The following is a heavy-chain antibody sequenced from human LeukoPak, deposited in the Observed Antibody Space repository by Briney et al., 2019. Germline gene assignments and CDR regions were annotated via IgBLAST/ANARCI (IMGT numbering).Heavy chain of an antibody. CDR3: ARDWGGGYCSSTSCYEVDLDY. CDR1: GYTSTSYG. V-gene: IGHV1-18*01. CDR2: ISAYNGNT. Sequence: ASVKVSCKASGYTSTSYGISWVRQAPGQGLEWMGWISAYNGNTNYAQKLQGRVTMTTDTSTSTAYMELRSLRSDDTAVYYCARDWGGGYCSSTSCYEVDLDYWGQGTLVTVSS. J-gene: IGHJ4*02. D-gene: IGHD2-2*03.